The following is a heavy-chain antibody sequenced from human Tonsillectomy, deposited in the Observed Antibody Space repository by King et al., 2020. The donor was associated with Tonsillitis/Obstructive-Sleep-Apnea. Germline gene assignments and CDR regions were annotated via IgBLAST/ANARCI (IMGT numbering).Heavy chain of an antibody. CDR2: IYSTGYT. J-gene: IGHJ4*02. D-gene: IGHD3-10*01. Sequence: VQLVESGGGLVQPGGSLRLSCAASGFTVSTYDMNWVRQAPGKGLEWVSVIYSTGYTYYSDVVKGRFTISRDTSNNTLHLQMNSLRGEDTAVYYCARGGDWATNLEFDSWGQGTLVTVSS. CDR1: GFTVSTYD. V-gene: IGHV3-66*01. CDR3: ARGGDWATNLEFDS.